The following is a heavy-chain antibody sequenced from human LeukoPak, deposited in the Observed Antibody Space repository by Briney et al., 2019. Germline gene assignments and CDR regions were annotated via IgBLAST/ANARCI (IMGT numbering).Heavy chain of an antibody. CDR2: ISYDGSNK. D-gene: IGHD3-10*01. Sequence: PGGSLRLSCAASGFTFSSYGMHWVRQAPGKGLEWVAVISYDGSNKYYADSVKGRFTISRDNSKNTLYLQMNSLRAEDTAVYYCARGITMEPWGQGTLVTVSS. CDR1: GFTFSSYG. J-gene: IGHJ5*02. CDR3: ARGITMEP. V-gene: IGHV3-30*03.